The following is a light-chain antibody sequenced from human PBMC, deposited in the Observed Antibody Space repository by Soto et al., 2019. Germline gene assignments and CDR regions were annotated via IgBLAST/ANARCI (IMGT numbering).Light chain of an antibody. CDR1: QSVGSD. Sequence: EIGMTQSPATLSVSPGERATLSCRASQSVGSDLAWYQQKPGQAPRLVIYDTFTRATGVPARISGSGSGTEFTLTICRLQSVAFALCYYQVYTCWPLTFGGGTKVDIK. V-gene: IGKV3D-15*01. CDR3: QVYTCWPLT. J-gene: IGKJ4*01. CDR2: DTF.